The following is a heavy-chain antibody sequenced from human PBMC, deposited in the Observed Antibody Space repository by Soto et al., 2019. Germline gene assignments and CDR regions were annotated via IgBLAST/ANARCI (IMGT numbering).Heavy chain of an antibody. V-gene: IGHV3-9*01. CDR2: ISWNSGSI. CDR1: GFTFDDYA. J-gene: IGHJ6*02. D-gene: IGHD6-6*01. Sequence: SLRLSCSASGFTFDDYAIHFFRQSPLKVLEWVSGISWNSGSIGYADYVKGRFTISRDNAKNSLYLQMNSLRAEDTALYYCAKEYSSSSLNYYYYGMDVWGQGTTVTVSS. CDR3: AKEYSSSSLNYYYYGMDV.